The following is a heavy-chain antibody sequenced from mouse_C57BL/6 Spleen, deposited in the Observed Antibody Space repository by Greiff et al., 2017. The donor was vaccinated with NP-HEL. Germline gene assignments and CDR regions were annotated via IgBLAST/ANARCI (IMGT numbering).Heavy chain of an antibody. Sequence: DVQLVESGGGLVQPGGSLKLSCAASGFTFSDYYMYWVRQTPEKRLEWVAYISNGGGSTYYPDTVKGRFTISRDNAKNTLYLQMSRLKSEDTAMYYCARRGITTVEDYAMDYWGQGTSVTVSS. V-gene: IGHV5-12*01. CDR3: ARRGITTVEDYAMDY. CDR2: ISNGGGST. CDR1: GFTFSDYY. D-gene: IGHD1-1*01. J-gene: IGHJ4*01.